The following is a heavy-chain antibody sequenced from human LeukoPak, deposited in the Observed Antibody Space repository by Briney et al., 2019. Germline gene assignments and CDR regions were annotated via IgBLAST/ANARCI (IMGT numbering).Heavy chain of an antibody. Sequence: GGSLRLSCAASRFTFSSYSMNWVRQAPGKGLEWVSSISSSSSYIYYADSVKGRFTISRDNAKNSLYLQMNSLRAEDTAVYYCARVAARPYFDYWGQGTLVTVSS. D-gene: IGHD6-6*01. V-gene: IGHV3-21*01. CDR1: RFTFSSYS. J-gene: IGHJ4*02. CDR2: ISSSSSYI. CDR3: ARVAARPYFDY.